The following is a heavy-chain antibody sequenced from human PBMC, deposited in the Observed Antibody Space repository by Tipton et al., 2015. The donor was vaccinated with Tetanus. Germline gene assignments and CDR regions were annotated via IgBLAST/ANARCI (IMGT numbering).Heavy chain of an antibody. D-gene: IGHD1-26*01. CDR3: ARREEGADY. CDR2: IYYSGST. Sequence: TLSLTCTVSGGSISSYYWSWIRQPPGKGLEWIGYIYYSGSTNYNPSLKSRVTISVDTSKNQFSLKLSSVTAADTAVYYCARREEGADYWGQGTLVTVSS. CDR1: GGSISSYY. V-gene: IGHV4-59*07. J-gene: IGHJ4*02.